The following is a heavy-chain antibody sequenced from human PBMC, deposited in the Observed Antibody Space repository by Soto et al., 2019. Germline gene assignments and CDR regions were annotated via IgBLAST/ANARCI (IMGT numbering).Heavy chain of an antibody. V-gene: IGHV1-3*01. CDR3: VRHSTNKSWYYGWFDP. Sequence: ASVKVSCKASGNTVPNYAIHWVRQAPGQRLEWMGWINGGNGNTYYSEHFQGRVTFTRDTSAGTVYMQLSSLTSEDTAAYYCVRHSTNKSWYYGWFDPWGHGTLVTVS. CDR1: GNTVPNYA. D-gene: IGHD6-13*01. CDR2: INGGNGNT. J-gene: IGHJ5*02.